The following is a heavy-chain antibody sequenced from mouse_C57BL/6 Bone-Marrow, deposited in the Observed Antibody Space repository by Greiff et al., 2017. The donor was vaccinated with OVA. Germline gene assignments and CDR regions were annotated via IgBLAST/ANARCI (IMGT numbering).Heavy chain of an antibody. J-gene: IGHJ1*03. CDR2: IRLKSDNYAT. V-gene: IGHV6-3*01. CDR3: TVDYGSSYLWYFDV. Sequence: DVMLVESGGGLVQPGGSMKLSCVASGFTFSNYWMNWVRQSPEKGLEWVAQIRLKSDNYATHYAESVKGRFTISRDDSKSSVYLQMNNLRAEDTGIYYCTVDYGSSYLWYFDVWGTGTTVTVSS. D-gene: IGHD1-1*01. CDR1: GFTFSNYW.